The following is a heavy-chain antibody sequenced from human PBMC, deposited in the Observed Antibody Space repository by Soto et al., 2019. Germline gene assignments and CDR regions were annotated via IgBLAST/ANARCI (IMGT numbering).Heavy chain of an antibody. CDR2: IGTAGDT. Sequence: GGSLRLSCAASGFTFSSYDMHWVRQATGKGLEWVSAIGTAGDTYYPGSVKGRFTISSENAKNSLYLQMNSLRAEDTAVYYCARGHGSGSYYMMFCMDVWGQGTTVTVSS. D-gene: IGHD3-10*01. V-gene: IGHV3-13*01. CDR3: ARGHGSGSYYMMFCMDV. J-gene: IGHJ6*02. CDR1: GFTFSSYD.